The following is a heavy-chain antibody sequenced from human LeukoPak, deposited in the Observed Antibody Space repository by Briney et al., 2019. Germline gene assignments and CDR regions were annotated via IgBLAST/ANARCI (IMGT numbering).Heavy chain of an antibody. CDR2: INHSGST. D-gene: IGHD3-9*01. J-gene: IGHJ4*02. V-gene: IGHV4-34*01. CDR1: GGSFSGYY. Sequence: PSETLSLTCAVYGGSFSGYYWSWIRQPPGKGLEWIGEINHSGSTNYNPSLKSRVTISVDTSKNQFSLKLGSVTAADTAVYYCAKLVTELDYWGQGPLVTVSS. CDR3: AKLVTELDY.